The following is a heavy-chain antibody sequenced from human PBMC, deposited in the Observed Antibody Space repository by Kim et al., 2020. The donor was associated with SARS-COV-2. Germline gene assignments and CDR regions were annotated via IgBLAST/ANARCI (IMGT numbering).Heavy chain of an antibody. V-gene: IGHV3-33*01. CDR3: ARDAGAIVVVPAAPEH. CDR1: GFTFSSYG. Sequence: GGSLRLSCAASGFTFSSYGMHWVRQAPGKGLEWVAVIWYDGSNKYYADSVKGRFTISRDNSKNTLYLQMNSLRAEDTAVYYCARDAGAIVVVPAAPEHWGQGTLVTVSS. D-gene: IGHD2-2*01. J-gene: IGHJ1*01. CDR2: IWYDGSNK.